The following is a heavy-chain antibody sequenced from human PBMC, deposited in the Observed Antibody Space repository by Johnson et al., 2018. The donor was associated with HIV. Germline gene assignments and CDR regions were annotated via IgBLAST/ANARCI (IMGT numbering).Heavy chain of an antibody. V-gene: IGHV3-66*01. CDR3: ARSGDSIGSFWAGGAFDI. J-gene: IGHJ3*02. CDR2: IYSGGSI. Sequence: VQLVESGGGLVQPGGSLRLSCAASGFTVSSNNMSWVRPAPGKGLEWVPVIYSGGSIYYADSVQGRFTISRDNSKNTLYLQMNSLKAEDTAVYYCARSGDSIGSFWAGGAFDIWGQGTMVTVSS. CDR1: GFTVSSNN. D-gene: IGHD3/OR15-3a*01.